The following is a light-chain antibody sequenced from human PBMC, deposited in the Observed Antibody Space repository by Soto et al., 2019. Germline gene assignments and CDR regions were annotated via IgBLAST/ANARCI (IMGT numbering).Light chain of an antibody. CDR1: SSNIGSRH. J-gene: IGLJ3*02. V-gene: IGLV1-47*01. CDR2: KDD. Sequence: QSVLTQPPSASGTPGQRVTISCSGSSSNIGSRHVYWYQQVPGAAPKLLIYKDDQRPSGVPDRFSGSKSGTSASLAISGLRSEDEADYYCAAWDDSLSGWVFGGETKVTVL. CDR3: AAWDDSLSGWV.